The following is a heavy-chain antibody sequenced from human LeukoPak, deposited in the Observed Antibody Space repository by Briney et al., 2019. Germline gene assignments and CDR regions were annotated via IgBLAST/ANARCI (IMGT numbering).Heavy chain of an antibody. CDR2: AYYSGST. CDR1: GGSVSSGSYY. V-gene: IGHV4-39*01. D-gene: IGHD3-22*01. CDR3: GRTQRSSGYYFDQ. Sequence: SETLSLTCTVSGGSVSSGSYYWGWIRQPPGKGLEWIGSAYYSGSTYYNPSLKSRVTISVDTSKNQLSLKLSSVTAADTAVYYCGRTQRSSGYYFDQWGQGTLVTVSS. J-gene: IGHJ4*02.